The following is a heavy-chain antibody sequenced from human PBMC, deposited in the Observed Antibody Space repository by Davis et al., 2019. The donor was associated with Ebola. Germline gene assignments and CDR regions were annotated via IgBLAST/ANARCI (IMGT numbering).Heavy chain of an antibody. CDR1: EYTFTGHY. CDR3: ARAQFPTTSDH. V-gene: IGHV1-2*06. CDR2: INPNSGGT. D-gene: IGHD1-1*01. J-gene: IGHJ4*02. Sequence: AASVKVSCKASEYTFTGHYIHWVRQAPGQGLDWMGRINPNSGGTNYAQNVQGRVIMTSDTATTTAYMEVGSLRSDDTAVYYCARAQFPTTSDHWGQGTLVTVSS.